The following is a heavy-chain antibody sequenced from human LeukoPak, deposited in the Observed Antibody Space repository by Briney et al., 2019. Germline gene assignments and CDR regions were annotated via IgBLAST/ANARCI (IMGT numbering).Heavy chain of an antibody. Sequence: SETLSLTCTVSGGSISSSGYYWGWIRRPPGKGLEWIGSIYYSGSTYYNPSLESRVTISVDTSKNHLSLKLSSVTAADTAVYYCARHRGYSAHWYFDLWGRGTLVTVSS. V-gene: IGHV4-39*01. D-gene: IGHD4-4*01. J-gene: IGHJ2*01. CDR1: GGSISSSGYY. CDR2: IYYSGST. CDR3: ARHRGYSAHWYFDL.